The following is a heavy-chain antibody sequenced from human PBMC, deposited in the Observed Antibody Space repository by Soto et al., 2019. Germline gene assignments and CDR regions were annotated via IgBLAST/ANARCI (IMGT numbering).Heavy chain of an antibody. CDR1: GGSISSVGYS. Sequence: QLQLQESGSGLVKPSQTLSLTCAVSGGSISSVGYSWSWIRQPPGKGLEWIGYIYHSGSTYSNPSLKRRVTISVDRSKNQFSLKLSSVTAADTAVYYCARGVTAAGGSPYYFDYWGQGTLVTVSS. D-gene: IGHD6-13*01. CDR3: ARGVTAAGGSPYYFDY. V-gene: IGHV4-30-2*01. J-gene: IGHJ4*02. CDR2: IYHSGST.